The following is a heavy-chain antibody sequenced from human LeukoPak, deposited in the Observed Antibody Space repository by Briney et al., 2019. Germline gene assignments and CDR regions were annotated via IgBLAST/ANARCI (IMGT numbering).Heavy chain of an antibody. J-gene: IGHJ6*04. Sequence: ASVKVSCKVSGYTLTELSMHWVRQAPGKGLEWMGGFDPEDGETIYAQKFQGRVTMTEDTSTDTAYMELSSLRSEDTAAYYCATDHPSGSTMRGMDVWGKGTTVTVSS. CDR3: ATDHPSGSTMRGMDV. V-gene: IGHV1-24*01. CDR2: FDPEDGET. CDR1: GYTLTELS. D-gene: IGHD5-12*01.